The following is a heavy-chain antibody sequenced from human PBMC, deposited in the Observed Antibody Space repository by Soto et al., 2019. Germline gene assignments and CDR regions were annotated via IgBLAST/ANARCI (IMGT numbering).Heavy chain of an antibody. CDR1: GFNFKKFA. D-gene: IGHD6-19*01. Sequence: EVQLLESGGGVEQQGGSLRLSCAASGFNFKKFAMGWVRQAPGEGLEWVSGISCCGGSTSYADSVKGRFTLARDDSKNTLSLHLNSLRFEDTARYFCAKADGEQWLIPHLDNWGQGTLGTVS. J-gene: IGHJ4*02. V-gene: IGHV3-23*01. CDR3: AKADGEQWLIPHLDN. CDR2: ISCCGGST.